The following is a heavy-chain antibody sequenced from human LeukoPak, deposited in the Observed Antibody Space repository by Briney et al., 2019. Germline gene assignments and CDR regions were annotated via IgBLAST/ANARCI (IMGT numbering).Heavy chain of an antibody. D-gene: IGHD3-3*01. CDR3: ARGDYDFWSGYYHYYYYGMDV. J-gene: IGHJ6*02. CDR2: IWYDGSNK. V-gene: IGHV3-33*01. CDR1: GFTFSSYG. Sequence: GRSLRLSCAASGFTFSSYGMHWVRQAPGKGLEWVAVIWYDGSNKYYADSVKGRFTISRDNSKNTLYLQMNSLRAEDTAVCYCARGDYDFWSGYYHYYYYGMDVWGQGTTVTVSS.